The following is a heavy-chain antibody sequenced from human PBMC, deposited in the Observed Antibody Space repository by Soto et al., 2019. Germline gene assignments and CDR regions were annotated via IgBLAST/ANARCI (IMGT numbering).Heavy chain of an antibody. CDR1: GYTFTSYG. D-gene: IGHD2-2*01. J-gene: IGHJ4*02. Sequence: VQLVQSGAEVKKPGASVKVSCNVSGYTFTSYGISWVRQAPGQGLEWMGWISGHNGNAKYAQNLQGRVTMTTDTSTSTAYMELRSLRSDDTAVYYCAREYCSSTRCYDPDYWGQGTLVTVSS. CDR2: ISGHNGNA. V-gene: IGHV1-18*01. CDR3: AREYCSSTRCYDPDY.